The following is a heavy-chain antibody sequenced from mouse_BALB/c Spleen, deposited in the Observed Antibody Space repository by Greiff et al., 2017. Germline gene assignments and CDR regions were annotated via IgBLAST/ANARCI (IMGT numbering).Heavy chain of an antibody. D-gene: IGHD1-1*01. J-gene: IGHJ2*01. V-gene: IGHV10-1*02. CDR3: VRQTTVVGLDY. CDR2: IRSKSNNYAT. Sequence: EAGGGLVQPKGSLKLSCAASGFTFNTYAMNWVRQAPGKGLEWVARIRSKSNNYATYYADSVKDRFTISRDDSQSMLYLQMNNLKTEDTAMYYCVRQTTVVGLDYWGQGTTLTVSS. CDR1: GFTFNTYA.